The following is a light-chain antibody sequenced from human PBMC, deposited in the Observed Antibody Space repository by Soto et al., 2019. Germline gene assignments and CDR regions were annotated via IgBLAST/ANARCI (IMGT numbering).Light chain of an antibody. V-gene: IGLV1-40*01. J-gene: IGLJ1*01. CDR2: GNS. Sequence: QSVLTQPPSVSGAPGQRVTISCTGSSSNIGAGYDVHWYQQLPGTAPKLLIYGNSNRPSGVPDRFSGSKSGTSASLAITGVQAEDETDYYGQAYDSSLSGYVFGTGTKVTVL. CDR1: SSNIGAGYD. CDR3: QAYDSSLSGYV.